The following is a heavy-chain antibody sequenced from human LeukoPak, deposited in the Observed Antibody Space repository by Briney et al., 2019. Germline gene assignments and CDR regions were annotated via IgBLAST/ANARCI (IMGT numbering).Heavy chain of an antibody. CDR1: GGSISSYY. Sequence: SETLSLTCTVSGGSISSYYWSWIRQPAGKGLEWIGRIYTSGSTNYNPSLKSRVTMSVDTSKNQFSLKLSSVTAADTAVYYCARGPRGYSYGYPLDYWGQGTLVTVSS. J-gene: IGHJ4*02. V-gene: IGHV4-4*07. CDR3: ARGPRGYSYGYPLDY. CDR2: IYTSGST. D-gene: IGHD5-18*01.